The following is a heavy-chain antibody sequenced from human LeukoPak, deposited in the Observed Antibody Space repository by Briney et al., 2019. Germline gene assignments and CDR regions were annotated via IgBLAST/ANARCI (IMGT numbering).Heavy chain of an antibody. D-gene: IGHD1-26*01. CDR2: ISSSGRTI. V-gene: IGHV3-48*03. CDR1: GFTFSIYE. J-gene: IGHJ4*02. CDR3: ARVSGTYFDY. Sequence: PGGSLRLSCAASGFTFSIYEMNWVCQAPGKGLEWVSYISSSGRTIYYADSVKGRFTISRDNAKNSLYLQMNSLRAEDTAVYYCARVSGTYFDYWGQGTLVTASS.